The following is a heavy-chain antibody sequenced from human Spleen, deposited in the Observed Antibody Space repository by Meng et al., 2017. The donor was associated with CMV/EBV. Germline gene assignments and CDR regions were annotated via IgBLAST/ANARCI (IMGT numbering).Heavy chain of an antibody. CDR2: ISAYNANR. CDR3: AREGRYSSSSVDY. J-gene: IGHJ4*02. D-gene: IGHD6-6*01. V-gene: IGHV1-18*01. Sequence: ASVKVSCKASGYIFTSYGISWVRQAPGQGLEWKGWISAYNANRNYAQKLQGRVTMTTDTSTTTAYMELRSLRSDDTAVYYCAREGRYSSSSVDYWGQGTLVTVSS. CDR1: GYIFTSYG.